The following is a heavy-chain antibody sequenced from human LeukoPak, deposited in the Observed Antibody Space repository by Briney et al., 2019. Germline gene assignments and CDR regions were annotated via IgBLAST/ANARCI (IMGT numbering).Heavy chain of an antibody. J-gene: IGHJ4*02. CDR2: INPSDGTT. V-gene: IGHV1-46*01. CDR1: GYTFTNYY. Sequence: ASVTVSCTASGYTFTNYYIHWVRQAPGQGLEWMGTINPSDGTTRSAKGRASLTRDTSTSTVYMALSTLRSEDTAVYYCARSVFPYYSGSGSPYNVDVRQNSYFDFWGQGTLVTVSS. D-gene: IGHD3-10*01. CDR3: ARSVFPYYSGSGSPYNVDVRQNSYFDF.